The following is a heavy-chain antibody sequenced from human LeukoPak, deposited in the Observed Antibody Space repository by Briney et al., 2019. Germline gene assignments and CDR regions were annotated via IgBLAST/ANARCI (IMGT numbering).Heavy chain of an antibody. Sequence: GGSLRLSCPASGFTFSDYYMSWIRQAPGKGLEWVSYISSSGSTIYYADSVKGRFTISRDNAKNSLYLQMNSLRAEDTAVYYCARADSSGYYPTVFDYWGQGTLVTVSS. CDR3: ARADSSGYYPTVFDY. CDR1: GFTFSDYY. V-gene: IGHV3-11*01. J-gene: IGHJ4*02. D-gene: IGHD3-22*01. CDR2: ISSSGSTI.